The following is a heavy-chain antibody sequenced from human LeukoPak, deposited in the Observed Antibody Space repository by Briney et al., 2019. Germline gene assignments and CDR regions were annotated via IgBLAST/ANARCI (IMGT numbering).Heavy chain of an antibody. D-gene: IGHD3-22*01. Sequence: SETLSLTCTVSGGSISSYYWSWIRQPPGKGLEWIGYIYYSGSTNYNPSLKSRVTISVDTSKNQFSLKLSSVTAADTAVYYCARHGPDYYDIVAFDIWGQGTMVTVSS. CDR3: ARHGPDYYDIVAFDI. J-gene: IGHJ3*02. V-gene: IGHV4-59*08. CDR2: IYYSGST. CDR1: GGSISSYY.